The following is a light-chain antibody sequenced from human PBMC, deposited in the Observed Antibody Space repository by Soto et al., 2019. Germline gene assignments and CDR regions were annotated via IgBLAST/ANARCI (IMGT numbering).Light chain of an antibody. J-gene: IGLJ2*01. CDR3: TSYTSSSTLEV. V-gene: IGLV2-14*01. CDR2: DVS. Sequence: QSALTQPASVSGSPGQSITISCTGTRSDVGGYNYVSWYQQHPGKAPKLMIYDVSYRPSGVSNRFSGSKSGNTASLTISGLQAEDEADYYCTSYTSSSTLEVFGGGTKVTVL. CDR1: RSDVGGYNY.